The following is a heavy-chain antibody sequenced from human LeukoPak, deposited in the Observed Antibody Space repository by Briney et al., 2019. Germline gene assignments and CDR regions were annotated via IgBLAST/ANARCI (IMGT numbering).Heavy chain of an antibody. CDR3: ARQVTFGYAYAYYFDY. D-gene: IGHD3-16*01. CDR2: FHYSGSN. V-gene: IGHV4-39*01. J-gene: IGHJ4*02. Sequence: SETLSLTCTVSGGSISSTYYYWGWIRQPPGKGLEWLGNFHYSGSNSYNPSLKSRVTISVDTSKNQFSLRLTSVTAADTAVYYCARQVTFGYAYAYYFDYWGQGTLVTVSS. CDR1: GGSISSTYYY.